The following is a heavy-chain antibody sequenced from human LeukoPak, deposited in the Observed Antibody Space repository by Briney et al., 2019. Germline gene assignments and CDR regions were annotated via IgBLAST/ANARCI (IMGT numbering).Heavy chain of an antibody. J-gene: IGHJ2*01. D-gene: IGHD3-22*01. Sequence: SETLSLTCTVSGGSISSYYWSWTRQPPGKGLEWIGYIYYSGSTNYNPSLKSRVTISVDTSKNQFSLKLSSVTAADTAVYYCARDFTPKYYYDSSGYHPPEYFDLWGRGTLVTVSS. CDR1: GGSISSYY. CDR3: ARDFTPKYYYDSSGYHPPEYFDL. CDR2: IYYSGST. V-gene: IGHV4-59*01.